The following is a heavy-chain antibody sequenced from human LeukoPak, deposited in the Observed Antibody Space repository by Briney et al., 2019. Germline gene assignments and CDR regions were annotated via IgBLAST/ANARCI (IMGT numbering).Heavy chain of an antibody. Sequence: GGSLRLSCSASGFTLSNYWIHWVRQAPGKGLVWVSRINTDGSSTNYADSVRGRFTVSRDNAKNSLYLQMNSLRAEDTAVYYCARDLKSYYYDSSGYEPDYWGQGTLVTVSS. CDR3: ARDLKSYYYDSSGYEPDY. J-gene: IGHJ4*02. V-gene: IGHV3-74*01. D-gene: IGHD3-22*01. CDR2: INTDGSST. CDR1: GFTLSNYW.